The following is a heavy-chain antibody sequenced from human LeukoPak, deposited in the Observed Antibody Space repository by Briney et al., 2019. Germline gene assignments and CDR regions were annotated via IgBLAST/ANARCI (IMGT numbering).Heavy chain of an antibody. Sequence: GASVKVSCKASGYTFTNFGISWVRQAPGQGLEWMGWISAYNGNTNYPQRLQGRVTMTTDTSTSTAYMELRSLRSEDTAVYYCARSSLRYNNWFDPWGQGTLVTVSS. CDR2: ISAYNGNT. CDR1: GYTFTNFG. J-gene: IGHJ5*02. V-gene: IGHV1-18*01. D-gene: IGHD5/OR15-5a*01. CDR3: ARSSLRYNNWFDP.